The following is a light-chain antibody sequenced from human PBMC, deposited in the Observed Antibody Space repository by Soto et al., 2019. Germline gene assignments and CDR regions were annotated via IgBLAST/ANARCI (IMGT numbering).Light chain of an antibody. Sequence: EIVLTQSPGTLSLSPGERATLSCRSSQSVTSSYLAWWQQKPGQAPRLLIYGASSRATGIPDRFSGSGSGTDFTLTISRLEPEDVAVYFCQQYGSSPTTLGQGTKVDIK. CDR2: GAS. CDR1: QSVTSSY. CDR3: QQYGSSPTT. V-gene: IGKV3-20*01. J-gene: IGKJ1*01.